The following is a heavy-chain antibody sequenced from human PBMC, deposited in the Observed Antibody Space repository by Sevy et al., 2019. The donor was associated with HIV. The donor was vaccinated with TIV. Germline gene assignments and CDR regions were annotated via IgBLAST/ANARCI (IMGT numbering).Heavy chain of an antibody. Sequence: GGSLRLSCAASGFTFSSYGMHWVRQAPGKGLEWVAVISYDGSNKYYADSVKGRFTISRDNSKNTLYLQMNSLRAEDTAVYYCAFSGYSYGSQTYYFDYWGQGTLVTVSS. V-gene: IGHV3-30*03. J-gene: IGHJ4*02. CDR1: GFTFSSYG. D-gene: IGHD5-18*01. CDR3: AFSGYSYGSQTYYFDY. CDR2: ISYDGSNK.